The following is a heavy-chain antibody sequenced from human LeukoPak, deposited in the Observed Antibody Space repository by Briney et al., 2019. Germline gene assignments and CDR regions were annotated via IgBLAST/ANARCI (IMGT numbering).Heavy chain of an antibody. CDR3: ARATAAASGAFDI. CDR1: GFTFSSYE. D-gene: IGHD6-13*01. J-gene: IGHJ3*02. Sequence: PGGSLRLSCAASGFTFSSYEMNWVRQAPGKGLEWGSYISSSGSTIYYADSVKGRFTISRDNAKNSLYLQMNSLRAEDTAVYYCARATAAASGAFDIWGQGTMVTVSS. V-gene: IGHV3-48*03. CDR2: ISSSGSTI.